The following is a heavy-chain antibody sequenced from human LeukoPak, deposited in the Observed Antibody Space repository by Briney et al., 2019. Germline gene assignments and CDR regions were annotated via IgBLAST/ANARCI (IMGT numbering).Heavy chain of an antibody. CDR3: ARGINYYGSGSYWYYYYYMDV. D-gene: IGHD3-10*01. V-gene: IGHV4-34*01. Sequence: SETPSLTCAVYGGSFSGYYWSWIRQPPGKGLEWIGEINHSGSTNYNPSLKSRVTISVDTSKNQFSLKLSSVTAADTAVYYCARGINYYGSGSYWYYYYYMDVWGKGTTVTVSS. CDR2: INHSGST. J-gene: IGHJ6*03. CDR1: GGSFSGYY.